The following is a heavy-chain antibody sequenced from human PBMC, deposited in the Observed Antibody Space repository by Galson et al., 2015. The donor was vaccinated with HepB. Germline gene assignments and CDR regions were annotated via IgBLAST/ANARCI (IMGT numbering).Heavy chain of an antibody. Sequence: LRLSCAASGFTFDDYAMHWVRQAPGKGLEWVAVISYDGTYKFYANSVKGRFTISRDNSKHTLYLQMNSLRTEDTAVYYCAKDVVVVPAASRWFDPWGQGTLVTVSS. CDR2: ISYDGTYK. V-gene: IGHV3-30*18. CDR3: AKDVVVVPAASRWFDP. CDR1: GFTFDDYA. J-gene: IGHJ5*02. D-gene: IGHD2-15*01.